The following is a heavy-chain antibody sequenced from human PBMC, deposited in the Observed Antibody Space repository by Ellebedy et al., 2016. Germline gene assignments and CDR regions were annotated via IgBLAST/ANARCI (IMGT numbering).Heavy chain of an antibody. CDR1: GGSVSSGNSY. CDR3: GTQGDYGGDPFDY. J-gene: IGHJ4*02. Sequence: SETLSLXXSVSGGSVSSGNSYWGWIHQSPGKGLEWIGSILDPENIYHNPSFKSRVTISLDTPTNRFSLNLTSVTAADTAVYYCGTQGDYGGDPFDYWGQGTLVTVSS. CDR2: ILDPENI. V-gene: IGHV4-39*07. D-gene: IGHD4-23*01.